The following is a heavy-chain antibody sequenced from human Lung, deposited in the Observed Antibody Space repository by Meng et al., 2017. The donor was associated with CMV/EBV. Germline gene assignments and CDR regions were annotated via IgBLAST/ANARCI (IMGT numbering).Heavy chain of an antibody. Sequence: EVHLVECGGGLVQRGGSLRLSCAASGFNVRDKYMSWVRQAPGKGLEWVCIIYRGDNTYYIDSVKDRFTVSRNNSKNTMYLQMNSLRVEDTAVYYCTGDSVSNPNLDYWGQGTLVTVSS. CDR3: TGDSVSNPNLDY. V-gene: IGHV3-66*01. CDR2: IYRGDNT. D-gene: IGHD3-10*01. CDR1: GFNVRDKY. J-gene: IGHJ4*02.